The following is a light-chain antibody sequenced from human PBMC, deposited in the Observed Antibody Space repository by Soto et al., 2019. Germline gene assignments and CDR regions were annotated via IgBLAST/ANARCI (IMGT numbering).Light chain of an antibody. CDR2: GSS. CDR3: QQYGSPPPYT. Sequence: EVVLTQSPGTLSLSPGERATLSCRASQSVSNNYLAWYQQKPGQGPRLLIFGSSDRATGIPDRFSGSGSGTDFTLSISRLEPEDFPVYYCQQYGSPPPYTFGQGTKLEIK. CDR1: QSVSNNY. J-gene: IGKJ2*01. V-gene: IGKV3-20*01.